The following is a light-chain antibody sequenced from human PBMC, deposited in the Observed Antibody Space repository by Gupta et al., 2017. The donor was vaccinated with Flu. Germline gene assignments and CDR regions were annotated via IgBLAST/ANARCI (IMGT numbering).Light chain of an antibody. CDR2: EVN. CDR3: SSYTSSSIWV. J-gene: IGLJ3*02. V-gene: IGLV2-14*01. CDR1: SSDVGRYNY. Sequence: QSALTQPASVSGSPGQSITISCTGTSSDVGRYNYVSWYQHHPGKAPKLMIYEVNNRPSGISNRFSASKSGNTASLTISGLQAEDEADYYCSSYTSSSIWVFGGGTSLTVL.